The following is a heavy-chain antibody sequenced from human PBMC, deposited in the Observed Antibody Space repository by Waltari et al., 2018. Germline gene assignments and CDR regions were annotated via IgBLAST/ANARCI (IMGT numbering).Heavy chain of an antibody. CDR1: GFTVSSNY. Sequence: EVQLVESGGGLVQPGGSLRLSCAASGFTVSSNYMSWVRQAPGKGLEWVSVIYSGGSTYYADSVKGRFTISRDNSKNTLYLQTNSLRAEDTAVYYCASTGYSSSWPDYWGQGTLVTVSS. V-gene: IGHV3-66*02. CDR2: IYSGGST. D-gene: IGHD6-13*01. CDR3: ASTGYSSSWPDY. J-gene: IGHJ4*02.